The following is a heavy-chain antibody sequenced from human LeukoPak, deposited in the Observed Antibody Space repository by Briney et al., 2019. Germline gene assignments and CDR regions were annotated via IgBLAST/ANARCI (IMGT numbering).Heavy chain of an antibody. CDR2: IYHSGST. CDR3: ARDGPAEYGMDV. CDR1: GGSISTYY. Sequence: PSETLSLTCTVSGGSISTYYWNWIRQPPGKGLEWIGYIYHSGSTNYNPSLQSRVTISVDTSKNQFSLNLNSVTAADTAVYYCARDGPAEYGMDVWGQGTTVTVSS. J-gene: IGHJ6*02. V-gene: IGHV4-59*01. D-gene: IGHD6-13*01.